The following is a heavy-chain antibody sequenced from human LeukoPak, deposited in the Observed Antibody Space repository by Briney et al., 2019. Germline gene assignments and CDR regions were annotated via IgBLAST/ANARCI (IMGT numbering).Heavy chain of an antibody. CDR2: ISSSGST. CDR3: ARGPYSYDSSGAFDI. D-gene: IGHD3-22*01. Sequence: PSQTLSLTCTVSGDSISSGDYYWSWIRQPAGKGLEWIGRISSSGSTNYNPSLKSRITISVNTSKNQFSLKLSSVTAADTAVYFCARGPYSYDSSGAFDIWGQGTMVTVSS. V-gene: IGHV4-61*02. J-gene: IGHJ3*02. CDR1: GDSISSGDYY.